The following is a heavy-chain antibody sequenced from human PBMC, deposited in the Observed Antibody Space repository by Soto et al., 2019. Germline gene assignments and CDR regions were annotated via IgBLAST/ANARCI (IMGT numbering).Heavy chain of an antibody. CDR2: INHSGST. D-gene: IGHD3-10*01. J-gene: IGHJ6*02. CDR1: GGSFSGYY. Sequence: PSETLSLTCAVYGGSFSGYYWSWIRQPPGKGLEWIGEINHSGSTNYNPSLKSRVTISVDTSKNQFSLKLSSVTAADTAVYYCARGGRRATMVRGVRSGYYGMDVWGQGTTVTVSS. V-gene: IGHV4-34*01. CDR3: ARGGRRATMVRGVRSGYYGMDV.